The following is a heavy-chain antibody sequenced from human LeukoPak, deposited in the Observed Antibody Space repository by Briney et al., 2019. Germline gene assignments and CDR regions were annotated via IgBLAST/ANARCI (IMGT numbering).Heavy chain of an antibody. CDR2: ISGRGGST. J-gene: IGHJ4*02. CDR1: GSTFSSYA. Sequence: GGSLRLSCAASGSTFSSYAMSWVRQAPGKGLEWVSAISGRGGSTYYADSVKGRFTISRDNSKNTLYLQMNSLRAEDTAVYYCARREPQGCSGTSCFAGPVGHWGQGTLVTVSS. D-gene: IGHD2-2*01. CDR3: ARREPQGCSGTSCFAGPVGH. V-gene: IGHV3-23*01.